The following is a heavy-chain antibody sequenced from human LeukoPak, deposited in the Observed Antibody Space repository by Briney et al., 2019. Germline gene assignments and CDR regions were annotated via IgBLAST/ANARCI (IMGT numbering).Heavy chain of an antibody. D-gene: IGHD1-26*01. CDR1: GFTFSSYD. V-gene: IGHV3-13*01. CDR2: IGTTGDT. Sequence: GGSLRLSCAASGFTFSSYDMHWVRQATGKGLEWVSAIGTTGDTYYADSVKGRSTISRENAKNSLFLQVNSLRVGDTAVYYCTRAVGATNLGFDYWGQGTLATVSS. CDR3: TRAVGATNLGFDY. J-gene: IGHJ4*02.